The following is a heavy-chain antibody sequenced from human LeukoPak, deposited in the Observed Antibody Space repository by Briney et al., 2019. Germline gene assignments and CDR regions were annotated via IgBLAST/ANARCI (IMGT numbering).Heavy chain of an antibody. V-gene: IGHV4-4*07. CDR1: GGSISSYY. CDR2: IYTSGST. CDR3: ARGGRYRSSWYWFDP. D-gene: IGHD6-13*01. J-gene: IGHJ5*02. Sequence: SETLSLTCTVSGGSISSYYWSWIRPPAGKGLEWIGRIYTSGSTNYNPSLKSRVTMSVDTSKNQFSLKLSSVTAADTAVCYCARGGRYRSSWYWFDPWGQGTLVTVSS.